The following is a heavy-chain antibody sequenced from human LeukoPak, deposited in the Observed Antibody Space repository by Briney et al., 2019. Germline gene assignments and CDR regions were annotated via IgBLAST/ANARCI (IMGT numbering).Heavy chain of an antibody. V-gene: IGHV1-46*01. Sequence: GASVKVSCKASGYTFTSYYMHWVRQAPGQGLEWMGIIKPSGGSTSYAQKFQGRVTMTRDMSTSTVYMELSSLRSEDTAVYYCAVGSGSSLLLDYWGQGNLVTVSS. J-gene: IGHJ4*02. CDR3: AVGSGSSLLLDY. CDR2: IKPSGGST. CDR1: GYTFTSYY. D-gene: IGHD3-10*01.